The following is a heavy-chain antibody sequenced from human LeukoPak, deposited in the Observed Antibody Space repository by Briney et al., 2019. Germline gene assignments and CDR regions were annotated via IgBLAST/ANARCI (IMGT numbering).Heavy chain of an antibody. CDR2: ISYDGSNK. Sequence: GRSLRLSCAASGFTFSSYGMHWVRQAPGKGLEWVAVISYDGSNKYYADSVKGRFTISRDNSKNTLYLQMNSLRAGDTAVYYCAKAGPGNYSGNSEATSDAFDIWGQGTMVTVSS. D-gene: IGHD4-23*01. J-gene: IGHJ3*02. CDR1: GFTFSSYG. CDR3: AKAGPGNYSGNSEATSDAFDI. V-gene: IGHV3-30*18.